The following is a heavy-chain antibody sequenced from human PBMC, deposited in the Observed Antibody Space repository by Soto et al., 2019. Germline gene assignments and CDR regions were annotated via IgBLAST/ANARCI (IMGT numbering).Heavy chain of an antibody. CDR1: GFTLSSYA. CDR2: IIGSGGST. D-gene: IGHD1-26*01. Sequence: XGSLRLSCAAAGFTLSSYAMSWVRQAPGKGLDWVSAIIGSGGSTYYADSVKGRFTISRDNSKNTLYLQMNSLRAEDTAVYYCAKDRIVGATVWFDHWGQGTLVTVSS. CDR3: AKDRIVGATVWFDH. V-gene: IGHV3-23*01. J-gene: IGHJ5*02.